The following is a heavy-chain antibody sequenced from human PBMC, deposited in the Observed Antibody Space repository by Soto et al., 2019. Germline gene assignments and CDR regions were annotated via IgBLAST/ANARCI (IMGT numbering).Heavy chain of an antibody. J-gene: IGHJ6*03. D-gene: IGHD3-16*01. Sequence: PGGSLRLSCAASGFTFSSYWMHWVRQAPGKGLVWVSRINSDGSSTSYADSVKGRFAISRDNAKNTLYLQMNSLRAEDTAVYYCALLTFGGPNYYYYYMDVWGKGTTVTVSS. CDR1: GFTFSSYW. CDR3: ALLTFGGPNYYYYYMDV. CDR2: INSDGSST. V-gene: IGHV3-74*01.